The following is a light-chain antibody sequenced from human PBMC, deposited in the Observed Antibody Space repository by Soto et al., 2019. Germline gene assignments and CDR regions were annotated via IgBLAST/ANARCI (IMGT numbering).Light chain of an antibody. CDR3: CSYAGIYSYV. CDR2: SVS. J-gene: IGLJ1*01. V-gene: IGLV2-14*01. CDR1: SSDIGAYDH. Sequence: QYVLTEPGSVSGSTGQSITISCSGTSSDIGAYDHVAWFQQFPGKTPKLVIYSVSNRPSGVSYRFSGSKSGNTASLTISGLQADDEADYYCCSYAGIYSYVFGTGTKVTVL.